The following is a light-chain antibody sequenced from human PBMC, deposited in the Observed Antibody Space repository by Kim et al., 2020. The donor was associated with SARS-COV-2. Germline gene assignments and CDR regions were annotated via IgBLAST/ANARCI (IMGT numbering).Light chain of an antibody. CDR1: SSDVGGYNY. J-gene: IGLJ1*01. CDR3: CSYAGSYTYV. Sequence: QSALTQPRSLSGSPGQSVAISCTGTSSDVGGYNYVSWYQQLPGEAPKLMIYDVSKRPSGVPDRFSGSKSGNTASLTISGLQAEDEADYYCCSYAGSYTYVFGAGTKVTVL. CDR2: DVS. V-gene: IGLV2-11*01.